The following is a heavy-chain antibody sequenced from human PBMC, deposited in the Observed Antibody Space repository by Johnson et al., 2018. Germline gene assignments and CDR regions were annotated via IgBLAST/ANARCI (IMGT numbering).Heavy chain of an antibody. CDR2: ISYDGSKK. V-gene: IGHV3-30*18. CDR3: AKDKVAVAGTGSDALDI. CDR1: GFTFSSFD. D-gene: IGHD6-19*01. Sequence: QVQLVESGGGLVQPGRSLRLSCAASGFTFSSFDMHWVRQAPGKGLEWVAVISYDGSKKYYADSVKGRFTISSDNAKNSLYLQMNRLRAEDTALYYCAKDKVAVAGTGSDALDIWVQGTMVTVSS. J-gene: IGHJ3*02.